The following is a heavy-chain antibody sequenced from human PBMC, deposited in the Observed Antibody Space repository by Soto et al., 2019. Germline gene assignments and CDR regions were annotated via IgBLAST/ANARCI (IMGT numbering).Heavy chain of an antibody. V-gene: IGHV1-18*01. CDR2: ISAYNGNT. J-gene: IGHJ6*02. CDR1: GYTFTSYG. D-gene: IGHD6-19*01. CDR3: ARDYGQWLTSDYYGMDV. Sequence: ASVKVSCKASGYTFTSYGISWVRQAPGQGLEWMGWISAYNGNTNYAQKLQGRVTMTTDTSTSTAYMELRSLRSDDTAVYYCARDYGQWLTSDYYGMDVWGQGTTVTVSS.